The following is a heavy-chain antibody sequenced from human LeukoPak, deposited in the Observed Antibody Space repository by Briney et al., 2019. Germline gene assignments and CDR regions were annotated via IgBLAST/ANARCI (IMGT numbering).Heavy chain of an antibody. J-gene: IGHJ5*02. CDR2: IYTSGST. D-gene: IGHD3-22*01. Sequence: PSETLSLTCTVSGGSISSYYWSWIRQPAGKGLEWLGRIYTSGSTNYNPSLKSRVTMSVDTSKNQFSLKLSSVTAADTAVYYCAREIPSYYYDSSGLGYNWFDPWGQGTLVTISS. V-gene: IGHV4-4*07. CDR1: GGSISSYY. CDR3: AREIPSYYYDSSGLGYNWFDP.